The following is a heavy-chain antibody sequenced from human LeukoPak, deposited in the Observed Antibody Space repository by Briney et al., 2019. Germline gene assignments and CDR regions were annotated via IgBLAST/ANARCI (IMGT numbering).Heavy chain of an antibody. V-gene: IGHV5-51*01. CDR2: IYPGDSDT. J-gene: IGHJ4*02. Sequence: GESLKISRKGSGYSFTSYWIGWVRQMPGKGLEWMGIIYPGDSDTRYSPSFQGQVTISADKSISTAYLQWSSLKASDTAMYYCARQYCSSTSCYVYDYWGQGTLVTVSS. CDR1: GYSFTSYW. CDR3: ARQYCSSTSCYVYDY. D-gene: IGHD2-2*01.